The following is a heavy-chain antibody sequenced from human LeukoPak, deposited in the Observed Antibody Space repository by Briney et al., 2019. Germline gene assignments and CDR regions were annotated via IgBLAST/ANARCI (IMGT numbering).Heavy chain of an antibody. D-gene: IGHD3-10*01. CDR2: ISSSSSYI. V-gene: IGHV3-21*04. Sequence: PGGSLRLSCAASGFTFSSYSMNWVRQAPGKGLEWVSSISSSSSYIYYADSVKGRFTISRDNAKNSLYLQMNSLRAEDTAVYYCAKDHWFGELPYGMDVWGQGTTVTVSS. J-gene: IGHJ6*02. CDR3: AKDHWFGELPYGMDV. CDR1: GFTFSSYS.